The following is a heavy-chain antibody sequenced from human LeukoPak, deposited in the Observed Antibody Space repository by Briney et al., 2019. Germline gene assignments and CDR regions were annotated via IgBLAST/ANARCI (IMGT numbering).Heavy chain of an antibody. J-gene: IGHJ1*01. D-gene: IGHD3-10*01. CDR2: ISWDGGST. CDR3: AKDIGLFGAEYFQD. Sequence: GGSLRLSCAASGFTFDDYTMHWVRQAPGKGLEWVSLISWDGGSTYYADSVKGRFTISRDNSRNSLYSHMNSLRYEDTAIYYCAKDIGLFGAEYFQDWGQGTLVTVSS. CDR1: GFTFDDYT. V-gene: IGHV3-43*01.